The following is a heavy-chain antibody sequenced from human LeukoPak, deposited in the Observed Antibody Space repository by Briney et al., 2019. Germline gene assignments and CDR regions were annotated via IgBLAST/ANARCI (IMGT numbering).Heavy chain of an antibody. D-gene: IGHD1-1*01. CDR3: AGPGLEGRD. Sequence: GGSLRLSCAASEFLFSNYWMHWVRQVPGEGLVWVSRIDSDGSPTTYAASVEGRFTISRDNAKNSLYLQMNSLRAEDTAVYYCAGPGLEGRDWGQGTLVTVSP. CDR2: IDSDGSPT. V-gene: IGHV3-74*01. CDR1: EFLFSNYW. J-gene: IGHJ4*02.